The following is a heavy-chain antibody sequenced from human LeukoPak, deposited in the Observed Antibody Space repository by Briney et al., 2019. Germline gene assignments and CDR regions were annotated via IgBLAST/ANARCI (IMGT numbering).Heavy chain of an antibody. CDR3: ASGSDGYTYDAFDI. CDR2: ISYSGST. D-gene: IGHD5-24*01. CDR1: GDSTSNSY. Sequence: PSETLSLTCTVSGDSTSNSYWNWIRQPPGKGLEWIGYISYSGSTNYNPSLKSRVTISVDTSKNQFSLKLSSVTAADAAVYYCASGSDGYTYDAFDIWGQGTMVTVSS. J-gene: IGHJ3*02. V-gene: IGHV4-59*01.